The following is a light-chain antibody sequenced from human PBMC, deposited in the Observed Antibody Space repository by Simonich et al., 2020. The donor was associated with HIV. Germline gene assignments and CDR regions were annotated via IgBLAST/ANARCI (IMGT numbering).Light chain of an antibody. J-gene: IGKJ2*01. Sequence: DIVMTQSPLSLPVTPGEPASIPCRSSQCLLPMNGYNYLDWYLQKPGQSPQLLIYLGSSRASGVPDRFSGSGSGTDFTLKISRVEAEDVGVYYCMQALQTPYTFGQGTKLEIK. CDR1: QCLLPMNGYNY. CDR2: LGS. CDR3: MQALQTPYT. V-gene: IGKV2-28*01.